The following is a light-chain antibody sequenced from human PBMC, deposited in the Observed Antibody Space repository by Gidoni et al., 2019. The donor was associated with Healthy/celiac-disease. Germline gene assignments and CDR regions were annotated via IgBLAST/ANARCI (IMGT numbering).Light chain of an antibody. J-gene: IGKJ2*01. CDR1: QDISNY. CDR2: DSS. Sequence: DIQMTQSPSSLSASVGDRVTITCQASQDISNYLNWYQPKPGKAPKLLIYDSSNLETGVPSRFSGSGSVTDFTFTISSLQPEDIATYYCQQYDNLPRSTFGQGTKLEIK. CDR3: QQYDNLPRST. V-gene: IGKV1-33*01.